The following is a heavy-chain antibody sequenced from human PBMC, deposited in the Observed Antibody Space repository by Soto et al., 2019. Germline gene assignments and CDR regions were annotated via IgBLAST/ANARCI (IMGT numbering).Heavy chain of an antibody. J-gene: IGHJ6*02. D-gene: IGHD3-22*01. Sequence: GGSLRLSCAASGFTFSSYSMNWVRQAPGKGLEWVSSISSSSSYIYYADSAKGRFTISRDNAKNSLYLQMNSLRAEDTAVYYCAREDSPPYYYGMDVWGQGTTVTVSS. CDR2: ISSSSSYI. CDR3: AREDSPPYYYGMDV. CDR1: GFTFSSYS. V-gene: IGHV3-21*01.